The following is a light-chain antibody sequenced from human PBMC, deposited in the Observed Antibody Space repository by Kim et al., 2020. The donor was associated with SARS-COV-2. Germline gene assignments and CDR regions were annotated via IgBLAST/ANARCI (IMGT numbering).Light chain of an antibody. V-gene: IGLV6-57*03. CDR2: EDN. CDR3: QSYDSSNQV. J-gene: IGLJ2*01. CDR1: SGSIASNY. Sequence: GKTGTISCTRSSGSIASNYVQWYQQRPGSAPTTVIYEDNRRPSGVPDRFSGSIDSSPNSASLTISGLKTEDEADYYCQSYDSSNQVFGGGTQLTVL.